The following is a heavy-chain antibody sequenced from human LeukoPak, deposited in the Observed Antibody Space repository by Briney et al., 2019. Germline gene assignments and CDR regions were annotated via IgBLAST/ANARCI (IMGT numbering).Heavy chain of an antibody. CDR1: GFTFSSYG. Sequence: GGSLRLSCAASGFTFSSYGMHWVRQAPGKGLEWVAVISYDGANKYYADSVKGRFTISRDKSKNTLYLQMNSLRAEDTAVYYCATDRGRIFGPWGQGALVTVSS. V-gene: IGHV3-30*03. D-gene: IGHD3-10*01. CDR3: ATDRGRIFGP. J-gene: IGHJ5*02. CDR2: ISYDGANK.